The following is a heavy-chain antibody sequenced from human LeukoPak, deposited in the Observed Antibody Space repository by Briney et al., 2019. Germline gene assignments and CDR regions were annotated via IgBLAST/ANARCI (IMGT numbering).Heavy chain of an antibody. V-gene: IGHV3-23*01. CDR1: GFNFNTYA. D-gene: IGHD2-15*01. CDR2: ISGSDPGT. CDR3: AKAPLSRCTGAICYALDY. J-gene: IGHJ4*02. Sequence: SGGSLRLSCVASGFNFNTYAMSWVRQAPGKGLEWVSAISGSDPGTYYADSVKGRFTISRDNSKNTLYLPMNSLRAEDAAVYYCAKAPLSRCTGAICYALDYWGRGTLVTVSS.